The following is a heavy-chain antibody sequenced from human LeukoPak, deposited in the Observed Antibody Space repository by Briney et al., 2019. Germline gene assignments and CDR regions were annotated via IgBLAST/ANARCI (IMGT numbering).Heavy chain of an antibody. V-gene: IGHV3-23*01. CDR1: GFTFSSYA. Sequence: GGSLRLSCAASGFTFSSYAMSWVRQAPGKGLEWVSAISGSGGSTYYADSVKGRFTISRDNSKNTLYLQMNSLRAEDTAVYCCAKDDTGIAVAGAFDYWGQGTLVTVSS. CDR3: AKDDTGIAVAGAFDY. J-gene: IGHJ4*02. CDR2: ISGSGGST. D-gene: IGHD6-19*01.